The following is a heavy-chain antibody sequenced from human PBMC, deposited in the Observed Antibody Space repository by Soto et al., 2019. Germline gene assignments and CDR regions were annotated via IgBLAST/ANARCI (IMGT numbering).Heavy chain of an antibody. CDR2: IYHSGNT. D-gene: IGHD6-19*01. CDR3: ASSGWSEDFYYYYGMDV. J-gene: IGHJ6*02. V-gene: IGHV4-4*02. Sequence: PSETLSLTCTVSGDSVTRSNGWSWVRQSPGKGLEWIGEIYHSGNTKYNPSLKSRVTISVDKSKNQYSLHLTSVTAADTAVYYCASSGWSEDFYYYYGMDVWGQGTTVTVSS. CDR1: GDSVTRSNG.